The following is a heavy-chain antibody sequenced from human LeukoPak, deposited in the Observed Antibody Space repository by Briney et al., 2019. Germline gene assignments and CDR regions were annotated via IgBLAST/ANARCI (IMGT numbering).Heavy chain of an antibody. J-gene: IGHJ4*02. D-gene: IGHD6-13*01. CDR3: ARDRIAAAPGYFDY. Sequence: SETLSLTCTVSGGSISSSSYYWGWLRQPPGKGLEWIGSIYYSGSTYYNPSLKSRVTISVDTSKNQFSLKLSSVTAADTAVYYCARDRIAAAPGYFDYWGQGTLVTVSS. V-gene: IGHV4-39*07. CDR2: IYYSGST. CDR1: GGSISSSSYY.